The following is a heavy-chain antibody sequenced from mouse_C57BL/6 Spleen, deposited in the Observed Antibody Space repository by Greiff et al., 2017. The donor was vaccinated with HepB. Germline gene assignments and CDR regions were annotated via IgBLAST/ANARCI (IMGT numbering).Heavy chain of an antibody. CDR2: IWRGGST. V-gene: IGHV2-5*01. J-gene: IGHJ1*03. CDR1: GFSLTSYG. Sequence: VQVVESGPGLVQPSQSLSITCTVSGFSLTSYGIHWVRQSPGKGLEWLGVIWRGGSTDYNAAFMSRLSITKDNSKSQVFFKMNSLQADDTAIYYCAKNYGSSYGWYFDVWGTGTTVTVSS. D-gene: IGHD1-1*01. CDR3: AKNYGSSYGWYFDV.